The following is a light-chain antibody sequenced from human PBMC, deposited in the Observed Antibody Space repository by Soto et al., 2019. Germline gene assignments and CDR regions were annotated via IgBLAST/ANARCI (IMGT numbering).Light chain of an antibody. J-gene: IGKJ1*01. CDR2: GAS. Sequence: EIVMTQSQATLSVSPGERATLSCRASQSVSSNLAWYQQKPGQAPRLLIYGASTRATGIPARFSGSGSGTDFTLTISSLQSEDFAVYYCQQYNNWPPWTFGQGTNVEIK. CDR3: QQYNNWPPWT. CDR1: QSVSSN. V-gene: IGKV3-15*01.